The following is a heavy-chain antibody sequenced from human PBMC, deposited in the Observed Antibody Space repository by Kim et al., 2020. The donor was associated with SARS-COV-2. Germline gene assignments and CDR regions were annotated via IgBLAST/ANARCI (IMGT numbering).Heavy chain of an antibody. CDR2: IIPIFGTA. CDR1: GGTFSSYA. D-gene: IGHD1-26*01. V-gene: IGHV1-69*13. CDR3: ARGGTPIGGSYSDY. Sequence: SVKVSCKASGGTFSSYAISWVRQAPGQGLEWMGGIIPIFGTANYAQKFQGRVTITADESTSTAYMELSSLKSEDTAVYYCARGGTPIGGSYSDYWGQGTLVTVSS. J-gene: IGHJ4*02.